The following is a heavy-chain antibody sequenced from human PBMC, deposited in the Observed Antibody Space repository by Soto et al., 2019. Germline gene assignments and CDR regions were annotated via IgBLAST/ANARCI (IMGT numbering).Heavy chain of an antibody. CDR3: ARHYRGGFLEWFPYGMDV. CDR1: GGSISSSSYY. J-gene: IGHJ6*02. Sequence: PSETLSLTCTVSGGSISSSSYYWGWIRQPPGKGLEWIGSIYYSGSTYYNPSLKSRVTISVDTSKNQFSLKLSSVTAAVTAVYYCARHYRGGFLEWFPYGMDVWGQGTTVTVSS. D-gene: IGHD3-3*01. V-gene: IGHV4-39*01. CDR2: IYYSGST.